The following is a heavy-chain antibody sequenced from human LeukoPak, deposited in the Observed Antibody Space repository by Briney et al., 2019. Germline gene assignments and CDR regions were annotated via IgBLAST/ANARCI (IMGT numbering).Heavy chain of an antibody. V-gene: IGHV4-59*08. CDR2: IYYSGST. CDR1: GGSISSYY. D-gene: IGHD3-22*01. Sequence: SETLSLTCAVSGGSISSYYWSWIRQPPGKGLEWIGYIYYSGSTNYNPSLKSRVTISVDTSKNQFSLKLSSVTAADTAVYYCARHIYDSSGYFDYWGQGTLVTVSS. J-gene: IGHJ4*02. CDR3: ARHIYDSSGYFDY.